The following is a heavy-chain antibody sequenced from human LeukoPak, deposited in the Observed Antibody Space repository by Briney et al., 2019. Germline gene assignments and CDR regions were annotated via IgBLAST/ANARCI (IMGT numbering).Heavy chain of an antibody. CDR3: ARDRDSSSPRYFQH. V-gene: IGHV4-4*07. CDR1: GYSISSGYY. D-gene: IGHD6-6*01. Sequence: SETLSLTCTVSGYSISSGYYWGWIRQPAGKGLEWIGRIHASGSTNYNPSLKSRVTMSVDTSKNQFSLKLSSVTAADTAVYYCARDRDSSSPRYFQHWGQGTLVTVSS. CDR2: IHASGST. J-gene: IGHJ1*01.